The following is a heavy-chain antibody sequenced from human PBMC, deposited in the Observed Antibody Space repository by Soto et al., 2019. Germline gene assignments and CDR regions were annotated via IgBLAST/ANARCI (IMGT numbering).Heavy chain of an antibody. V-gene: IGHV3-21*01. J-gene: IGHJ1*01. CDR3: ASSIGLSNHDFLEYFQH. CDR1: GFTFSSYS. Sequence: GGSLRLSCAASGFTFSSYSMNWVRQAPGKGLEWVSSISSSSSYIYYADSVKGRFTISRDNAKNSLYLQMNSLRAEDTAVYYCASSIGLSNHDFLEYFQHWGQGTLVTVSS. D-gene: IGHD3-3*01. CDR2: ISSSSSYI.